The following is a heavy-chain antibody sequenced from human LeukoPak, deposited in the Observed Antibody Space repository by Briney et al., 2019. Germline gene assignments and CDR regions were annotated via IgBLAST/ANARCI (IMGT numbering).Heavy chain of an antibody. J-gene: IGHJ6*02. Sequence: ASVKVSCKASGYTFTSYAMHWVRQAPGQRLEWMGWINAGNGNTKYSQKFQGRVTITRDTFASTAYMELSSLRSEDTAVYYCARDRFVNSYGPYYGMDVWGQGTTVTVSS. CDR1: GYTFTSYA. D-gene: IGHD5-18*01. CDR3: ARDRFVNSYGPYYGMDV. V-gene: IGHV1-3*01. CDR2: INAGNGNT.